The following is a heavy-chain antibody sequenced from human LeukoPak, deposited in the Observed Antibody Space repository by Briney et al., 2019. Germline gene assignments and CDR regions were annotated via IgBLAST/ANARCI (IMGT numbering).Heavy chain of an antibody. Sequence: PSETLSLTCAVYGGSFSGYYWSWIRQPPGKGLEWIGEINHSGSTNYNPSLKSRVTMSVDTSKSQFSLKLSSVTAADTAVYYCARESGGGDCSSTSCSLKPWGQGTLVTVSS. CDR2: INHSGST. CDR1: GGSFSGYY. J-gene: IGHJ5*02. V-gene: IGHV4-34*01. D-gene: IGHD2-2*01. CDR3: ARESGGGDCSSTSCSLKP.